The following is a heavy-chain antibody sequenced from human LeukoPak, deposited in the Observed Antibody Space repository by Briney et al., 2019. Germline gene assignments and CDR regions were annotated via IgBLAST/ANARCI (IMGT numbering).Heavy chain of an antibody. D-gene: IGHD3-10*01. J-gene: IGHJ4*02. CDR1: GFTFSSYG. CDR2: IWYDGSNK. Sequence: PGRSLRLSCAASGFTFSSYGMHWVRQAPGKGLEWVAVIWYDGSNKYYADSVKGRFTISRDNAKNSLYLQMNSLRAEDTALYYCAKGHYYGSGIYDYWGQGTLVTVSS. CDR3: AKGHYYGSGIYDY. V-gene: IGHV3-33*03.